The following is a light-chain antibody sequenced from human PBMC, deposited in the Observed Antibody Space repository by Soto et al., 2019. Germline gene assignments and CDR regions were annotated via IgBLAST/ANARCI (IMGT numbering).Light chain of an antibody. CDR1: SSDVGGYTY. CDR2: DVS. CDR3: SSYAGSYTLGA. J-gene: IGLJ2*01. Sequence: QSALTQPRSVSGSPGQSVAISGNGTSSDVGGYTYVSWYQQHPGKAPKLIIYDVSERPSGVPDRFSGSKSGNTASLTVSRLQAEDAADYDCSSYAGSYTLGAFGGGTKLT. V-gene: IGLV2-11*01.